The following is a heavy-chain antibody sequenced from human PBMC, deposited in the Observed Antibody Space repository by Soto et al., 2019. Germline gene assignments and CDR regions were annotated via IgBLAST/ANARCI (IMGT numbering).Heavy chain of an antibody. D-gene: IGHD6-6*01. CDR2: IYYSGST. CDR1: GGSVSSGSYY. V-gene: IGHV4-61*01. Sequence: QVQLQESGPGLVKPSETLSLTCTVSGGSVSSGSYYWSWIRQPPGKGLEWIGYIYYSGSTNYNPSLKSRVTISVDTSKNQFSLKLSSVTAADTAVYYCARSTRQLVENDHRFTGWGQGTLVTVSS. J-gene: IGHJ4*02. CDR3: ARSTRQLVENDHRFTG.